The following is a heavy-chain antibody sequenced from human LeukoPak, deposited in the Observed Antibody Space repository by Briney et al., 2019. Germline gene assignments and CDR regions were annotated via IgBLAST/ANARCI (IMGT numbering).Heavy chain of an antibody. CDR1: GGSISSGGYS. J-gene: IGHJ3*02. D-gene: IGHD6-6*01. V-gene: IGHV4-30-2*01. Sequence: SQTLSLTCTVSGGSISSGGYSWSWIRQPPGKGLEWIGYIYHSGSTYYNPSLKSRVTISVDRSKNQFSLKLSSVTAADTAVYYCAKTSIAARRANAFDIWGQGTMVTVSS. CDR3: AKTSIAARRANAFDI. CDR2: IYHSGST.